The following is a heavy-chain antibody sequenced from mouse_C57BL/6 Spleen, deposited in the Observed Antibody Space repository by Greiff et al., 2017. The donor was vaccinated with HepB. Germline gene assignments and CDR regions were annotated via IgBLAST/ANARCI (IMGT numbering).Heavy chain of an antibody. CDR1: GFTFSDYY. Sequence: EVQRVESEGGLVQPGSSMKLSCTASGFTFSDYYMAWVRQVPEKGLEWVANINYDGSSTYYLDSLKSRFIISRDNAKNILYLQMSSLKSEDTATYYCARVPNWDVGYFDYWGQGTTLTVSS. D-gene: IGHD4-1*01. V-gene: IGHV5-16*01. CDR3: ARVPNWDVGYFDY. CDR2: INYDGSST. J-gene: IGHJ2*01.